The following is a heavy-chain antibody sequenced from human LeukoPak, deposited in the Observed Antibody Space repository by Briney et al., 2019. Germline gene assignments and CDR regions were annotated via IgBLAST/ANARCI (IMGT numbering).Heavy chain of an antibody. J-gene: IGHJ3*02. CDR1: GYTFTSYG. V-gene: IGHV1-18*01. CDR2: ISAYNGNT. CDR3: ARDTPNYDYVWGSYRFEGAAFDI. Sequence: ASVKVSCKASGYTFTSYGISWVRQAPGQGLEWMGWISAYNGNTNYAQKLQGRVTMTTDTSTSTAYMELRSLRSDDTAVYYCARDTPNYDYVWGSYRFEGAAFDIWGQGTMVTVSS. D-gene: IGHD3-16*02.